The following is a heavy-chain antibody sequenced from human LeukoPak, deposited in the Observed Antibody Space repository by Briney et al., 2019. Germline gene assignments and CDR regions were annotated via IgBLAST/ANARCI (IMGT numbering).Heavy chain of an antibody. D-gene: IGHD5-12*01. J-gene: IGHJ4*02. Sequence: PRRSMRLSCAAAAFTFDDYATHWVRQAPGKGLEWDSVISWNSGSIGYAGSVKGRFTISRDNAKNSLYLQMNSLRAEDTALYYCAKDKLDIVATITIGYFDYWGQGTLVTVSS. V-gene: IGHV3-9*01. CDR3: AKDKLDIVATITIGYFDY. CDR1: AFTFDDYA. CDR2: ISWNSGSI.